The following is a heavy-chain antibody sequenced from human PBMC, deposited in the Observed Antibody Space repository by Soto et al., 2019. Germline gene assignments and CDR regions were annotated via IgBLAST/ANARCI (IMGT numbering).Heavy chain of an antibody. Sequence: ASVKVSCKASGYTFTSYAIHWVRQAPGQRLEWMGWINAGNGNTKYSQKFQGRVTITRDTSASTAYMELSSLRSEDTAVYYCARAGWELRAFDIWGQGTMVTVSS. V-gene: IGHV1-3*01. J-gene: IGHJ3*02. CDR1: GYTFTSYA. D-gene: IGHD1-26*01. CDR3: ARAGWELRAFDI. CDR2: INAGNGNT.